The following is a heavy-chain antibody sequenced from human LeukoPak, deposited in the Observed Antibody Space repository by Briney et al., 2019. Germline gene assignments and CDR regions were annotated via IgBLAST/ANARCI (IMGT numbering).Heavy chain of an antibody. V-gene: IGHV3-23*01. D-gene: IGHD5-18*01. CDR2: ISGSGGST. Sequence: PGGSLRLSCAVSGFIFSSSAMSWVRQAPGKGLEWVSCISGSGGSTYHADSVKGRFAISRDNSKNTLYMQMISLRAEDTAVYYCATGGLWLPTRSDWGQGTLVTVSS. CDR1: GFIFSSSA. CDR3: ATGGLWLPTRSD. J-gene: IGHJ4*02.